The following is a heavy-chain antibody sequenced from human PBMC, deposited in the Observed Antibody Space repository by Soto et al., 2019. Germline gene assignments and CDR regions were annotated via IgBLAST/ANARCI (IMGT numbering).Heavy chain of an antibody. J-gene: IGHJ6*02. D-gene: IGHD5-18*01. V-gene: IGHV3-30*18. Sequence: PGGSLRLSCAASGFTFSSYGMHWVRQAPGKGLEWVAVISYDGSNKYYADSVKGRFTISRDNSKNTLYPQMNSLRAEDTAVYYCAKDPVTAMAYYYYGMDVWGQGTTVTVSS. CDR1: GFTFSSYG. CDR2: ISYDGSNK. CDR3: AKDPVTAMAYYYYGMDV.